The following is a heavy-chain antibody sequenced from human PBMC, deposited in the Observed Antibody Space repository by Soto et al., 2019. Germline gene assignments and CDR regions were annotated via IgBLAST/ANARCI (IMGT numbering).Heavy chain of an antibody. Sequence: SETLSLTCAVYGGSFSGYYWSWIRQPPGKGLEWIGYIYYSGSTNYNPSLKSRVTISVDTSKNQFSLKLSSVTAADTAVYYCARDRTVTTAYYYYGMDVWGQGTTVTVSS. CDR2: IYYSGST. CDR1: GGSFSGYY. CDR3: ARDRTVTTAYYYYGMDV. V-gene: IGHV4-59*01. D-gene: IGHD4-17*01. J-gene: IGHJ6*02.